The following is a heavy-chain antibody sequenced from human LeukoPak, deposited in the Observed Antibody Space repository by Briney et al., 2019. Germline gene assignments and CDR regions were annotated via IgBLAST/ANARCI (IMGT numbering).Heavy chain of an antibody. Sequence: GGSLRLSCAASGFTLDDYAMHWVRQAPGRELEWVSLIRRDGGTTYSGDSVKGRVTISRDNSKNSLYLQVDSLRIEDTAWYYCARSLPDYFDYWGQGTLVTVSS. J-gene: IGHJ4*02. V-gene: IGHV3-43*02. CDR3: ARSLPDYFDY. CDR1: GFTLDDYA. CDR2: IRRDGGTT.